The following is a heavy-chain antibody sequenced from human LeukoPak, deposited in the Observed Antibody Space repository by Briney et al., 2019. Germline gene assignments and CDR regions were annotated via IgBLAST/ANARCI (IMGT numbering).Heavy chain of an antibody. CDR1: GFSFSSYA. J-gene: IGHJ4*02. CDR3: AKEIWPTVTTPGHTHFDY. D-gene: IGHD4-17*01. CDR2: SFDGSTK. Sequence: PGGSLRLSCTASGFSFSSYAMHWVRQAPGKGLEWVAISFDGSTKYYADSVKGRFTISRDNSKNTLCLQMNSLRAEDTAVYYCAKEIWPTVTTPGHTHFDYWGQGTLVTVSS. V-gene: IGHV3-30*04.